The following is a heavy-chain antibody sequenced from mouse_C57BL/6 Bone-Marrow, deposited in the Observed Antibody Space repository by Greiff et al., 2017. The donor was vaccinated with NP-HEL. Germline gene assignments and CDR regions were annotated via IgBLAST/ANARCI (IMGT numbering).Heavy chain of an antibody. V-gene: IGHV2-3*01. D-gene: IGHD2-2*01. CDR3: AKRGYGYPFAY. J-gene: IGHJ3*01. Sequence: QVQLKQSGPGLVAPSQCLSITCTVSGFSLTSYGVRWVRQPPGKGLEWLGVIWGDGGTNYHSAPISRLSISKDNSKSHVFLKLNSLQTDDTATYYCAKRGYGYPFAYWGQGTLVTVSA. CDR2: IWGDGGT. CDR1: GFSLTSYG.